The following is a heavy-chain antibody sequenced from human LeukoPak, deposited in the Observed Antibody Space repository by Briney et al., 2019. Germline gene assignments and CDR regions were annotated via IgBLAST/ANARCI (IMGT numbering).Heavy chain of an antibody. J-gene: IGHJ4*02. V-gene: IGHV3-74*01. CDR1: GFTFSSYW. D-gene: IGHD1-1*01. CDR2: INSDGSST. Sequence: GGSLRLYCAASGFTFSSYWMHWVRQAPGKGLVWVSRINSDGSSTSYADSVKGRSTISRDNAKNTLYLQMNSLRAEDTAVYYCASWSNWKGDYWGQGTLVTVSS. CDR3: ASWSNWKGDY.